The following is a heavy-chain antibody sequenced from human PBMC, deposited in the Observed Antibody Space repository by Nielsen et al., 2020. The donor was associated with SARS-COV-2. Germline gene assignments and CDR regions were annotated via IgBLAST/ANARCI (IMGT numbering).Heavy chain of an antibody. J-gene: IGHJ6*02. V-gene: IGHV1-18*01. CDR2: ISAYNGNT. CDR1: GYTFTSYG. Sequence: ASVKVSCKASGYTFTSYGISWVRQAPGQGLEWMGWISAYNGNTNYAQKFQGRVTMTEDTSTDTAYMELSSLRSEDTAVYYCATSLVGTGTKGELDYYYGMDVWGQGTTVTVSS. CDR3: ATSLVGTGTKGELDYYYGMDV. D-gene: IGHD1-1*01.